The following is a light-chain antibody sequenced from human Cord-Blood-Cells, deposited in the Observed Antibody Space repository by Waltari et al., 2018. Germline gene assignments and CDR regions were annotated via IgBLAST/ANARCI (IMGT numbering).Light chain of an antibody. CDR3: QQSYSTPVT. J-gene: IGKJ4*01. V-gene: IGKV1-39*01. CDR1: QSISSY. Sequence: DNQMTQSPSSLSGSVGERVTITCRASQSISSYLNWYQQKPGKAPKLLISAASSLQSGVPSRFSGSGSGTDFTLTISSLQPEDFATYYCQQSYSTPVTFGGGTKVEIK. CDR2: AAS.